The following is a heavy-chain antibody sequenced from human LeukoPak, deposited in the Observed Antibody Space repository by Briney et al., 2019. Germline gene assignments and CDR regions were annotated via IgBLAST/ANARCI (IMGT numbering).Heavy chain of an antibody. CDR3: ARVRRRRVVPAAIGAFDI. D-gene: IGHD2-2*01. V-gene: IGHV4-4*07. J-gene: IGHJ3*02. CDR2: IYTSGST. CDR1: GGSISSYY. Sequence: SETLSLTCTVSGGSISSYYWSWIRQPAGKGLEWIGRIYTSGSTNYNPSLKSRVTMSVDTSKNQFSLRLSSVTAADTAVYYCARVRRRRVVPAAIGAFDIWGQGTMVTVSS.